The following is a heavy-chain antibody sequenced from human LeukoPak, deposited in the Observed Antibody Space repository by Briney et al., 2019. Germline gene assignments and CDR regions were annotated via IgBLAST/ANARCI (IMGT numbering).Heavy chain of an antibody. V-gene: IGHV5-51*01. J-gene: IGHJ4*02. CDR3: ARLDNTTGSNFDY. Sequence: GESLKISCKVSGYSFSNYWIGWVRQVPGKGLEWMGIIYPGDSDTRYSPSFQGQVTISADKSISTAYLQWSSLKASDTAMYYCARLDNTTGSNFDYWGQGTLVTVSS. CDR1: GYSFSNYW. CDR2: IYPGDSDT. D-gene: IGHD1-1*01.